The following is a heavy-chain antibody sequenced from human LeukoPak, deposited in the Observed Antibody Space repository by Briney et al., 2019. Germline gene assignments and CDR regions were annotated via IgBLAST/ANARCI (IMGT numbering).Heavy chain of an antibody. Sequence: SETLSLTCTVYGGSISSSSYYWGWIRQPPGKGLEWIGSIYYSGSTYYNPSLKSRVTISVDTSKNQFSLKLSSVTAADTAVYYCARGDGVYDISPFDYWGQGTLVTVSS. V-gene: IGHV4-39*07. J-gene: IGHJ4*02. CDR2: IYYSGST. CDR3: ARGDGVYDISPFDY. CDR1: GGSISSSSYY. D-gene: IGHD3-22*01.